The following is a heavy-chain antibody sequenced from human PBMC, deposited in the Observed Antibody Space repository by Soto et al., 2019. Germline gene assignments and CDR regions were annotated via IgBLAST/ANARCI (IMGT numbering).Heavy chain of an antibody. V-gene: IGHV3-9*01. CDR1: GFTFDDYA. Sequence: EVQLVESGGGLVQPGRSLRLSCAASGFTFDDYAMNWVRQAPGKGLEWVSGINWNSGSIDYADSVKGRFTISRDNAKNSLYLQMNSLRLEDTAVYYCAKDAVATIRDHYYMDVWGKGTTVTVSS. CDR2: INWNSGSI. CDR3: AKDAVATIRDHYYMDV. J-gene: IGHJ6*03. D-gene: IGHD5-12*01.